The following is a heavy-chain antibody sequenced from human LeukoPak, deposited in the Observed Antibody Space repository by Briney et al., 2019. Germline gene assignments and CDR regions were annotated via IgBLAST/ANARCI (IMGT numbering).Heavy chain of an antibody. Sequence: GGSLRLSCAASGFTFSSYAMSWVRQAPGKGLEWVSAISGSGGSTYYADSVKGRFTISRDNSKNTLYLQMNSLRAGDTAVYYCAKDSHYDFWSGYYVAWGQGTLVTVSS. CDR3: AKDSHYDFWSGYYVA. D-gene: IGHD3-3*01. CDR2: ISGSGGST. J-gene: IGHJ5*02. V-gene: IGHV3-23*01. CDR1: GFTFSSYA.